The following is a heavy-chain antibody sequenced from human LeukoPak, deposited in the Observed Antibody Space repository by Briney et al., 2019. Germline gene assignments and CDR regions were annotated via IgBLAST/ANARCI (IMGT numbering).Heavy chain of an antibody. D-gene: IGHD2-21*02. V-gene: IGHV5-51*01. CDR2: IYPADSQT. CDR3: ARRSYCGGDCTRSVHYYYAMDV. Sequence: GESLKISCNGSGYXFTDYWICWVRQMPGKGLEWMGIIYPADSQTIYSPSFQGQVTISADKSISTAYLQWSSLKASDTAIYYCARRSYCGGDCTRSVHYYYAMDVWGQGVTVTVSS. J-gene: IGHJ6*02. CDR1: GYXFTDYW.